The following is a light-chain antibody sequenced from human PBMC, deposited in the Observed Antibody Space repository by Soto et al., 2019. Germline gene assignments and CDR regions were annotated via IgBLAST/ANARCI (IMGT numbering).Light chain of an antibody. CDR3: QQWGNSPRVT. CDR2: AAS. V-gene: IGKV3-20*01. J-gene: IGKJ4*01. CDR1: ESVSISY. Sequence: IVLTQSPGTLSLSPGERATLSCRASESVSISYLAWYQQRPGQAPRLLIYAASYRAPGIPATFSGSGSGTDYHLTISRLEPEDFAVYYCQQWGNSPRVTFGGGTRVEI.